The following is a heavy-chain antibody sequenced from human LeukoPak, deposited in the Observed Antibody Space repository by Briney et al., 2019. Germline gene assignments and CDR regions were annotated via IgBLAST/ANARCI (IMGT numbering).Heavy chain of an antibody. CDR1: GFTFSNYW. V-gene: IGHV3-7*01. Sequence: PGGSLRLSCAASGFTFSNYWMNWVRQAPGKGLEWVANMNRNGSEIYYVDSVKGRFTISRDNAKNSLYLQMNSLRAEDTAVYYCARDYGDYWGQGTLVTVSS. CDR3: ARDYGDY. CDR2: MNRNGSEI. D-gene: IGHD4-17*01. J-gene: IGHJ4*02.